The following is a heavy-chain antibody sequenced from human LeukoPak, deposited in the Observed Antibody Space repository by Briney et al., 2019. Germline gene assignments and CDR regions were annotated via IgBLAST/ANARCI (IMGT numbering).Heavy chain of an antibody. Sequence: GGSLRLSCAASGFTFSSYGMHWVRQAPGKGLEWVAVIWYDGSNKYYADSVKGRFTISRDNSKNTLYLQMNSLRAEDTAVYYCARSAFLVTAPGLYYFDYWGQGTLVAVSS. J-gene: IGHJ4*02. CDR2: IWYDGSNK. V-gene: IGHV3-33*01. CDR1: GFTFSSYG. D-gene: IGHD6-13*01. CDR3: ARSAFLVTAPGLYYFDY.